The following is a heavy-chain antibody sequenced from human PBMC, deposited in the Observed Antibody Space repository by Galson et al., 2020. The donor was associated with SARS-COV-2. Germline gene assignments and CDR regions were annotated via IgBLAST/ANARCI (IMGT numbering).Heavy chain of an antibody. CDR2: IKQDGSEK. D-gene: IGHD3-22*01. CDR1: GFTFSSYW. J-gene: IGHJ3*02. CDR3: ARRGAMIVVVIPVSGDAFDI. Sequence: GGSLRLSCAASGFTFSSYWMSWVRQAPGKGLEWVANIKQDGSEKYYVDSVKGRFTISRDNAKNSLYLQMNSLRAEDTAVYYCARRGAMIVVVIPVSGDAFDIWGQGTMVTVSS. V-gene: IGHV3-7*01.